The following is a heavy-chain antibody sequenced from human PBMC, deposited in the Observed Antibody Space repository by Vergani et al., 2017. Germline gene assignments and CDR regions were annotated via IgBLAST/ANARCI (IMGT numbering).Heavy chain of an antibody. Sequence: EVQLVQSGAEVKKPGESLKISCKGSGYSFTSYWIGWVRQMPGKGLEWMGRIDPSDSYTNYSPSFQGHVTISADKSISTAYLQWSSLKASDTAMYYCARVKKGVDTVVPNESENWFDPWGQGTLVTVSS. D-gene: IGHD5-18*01. CDR2: IDPSDSYT. V-gene: IGHV5-10-1*01. CDR1: GYSFTSYW. J-gene: IGHJ5*02. CDR3: ARVKKGVDTVVPNESENWFDP.